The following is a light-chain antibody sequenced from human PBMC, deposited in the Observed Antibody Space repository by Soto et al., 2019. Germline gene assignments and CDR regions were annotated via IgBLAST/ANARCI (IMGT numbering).Light chain of an antibody. CDR2: GAS. CDR1: QSISSE. J-gene: IGKJ2*01. CDR3: QQGHNWPLT. V-gene: IGKV3-15*01. Sequence: EIVMTQSPATLSVSPGERATLSCRASQSISSELAWYQQRPGQPPRLLIYGASTRATGVPDRFTGSGSGSDFTLTISGLQSEDFAVYYCQQGHNWPLTSGHGTRLEI.